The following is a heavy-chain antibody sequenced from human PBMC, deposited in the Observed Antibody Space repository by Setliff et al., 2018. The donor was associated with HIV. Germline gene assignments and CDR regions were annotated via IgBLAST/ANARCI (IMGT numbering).Heavy chain of an antibody. V-gene: IGHV1-69*05. J-gene: IGHJ6*03. CDR1: GYIFTDYY. Sequence: ASVKVSCKASGYIFTDYYMHWVRQAPGQGLEWMGGIIPIFGTANYAQKFQGRVTITTDESTTTAYMELRSLRSEDTAVYYCARETYYGSGSYLPTEYYYYYMDVWGKGTTVTVSS. CDR3: ARETYYGSGSYLPTEYYYYYMDV. CDR2: IIPIFGTA. D-gene: IGHD3-10*01.